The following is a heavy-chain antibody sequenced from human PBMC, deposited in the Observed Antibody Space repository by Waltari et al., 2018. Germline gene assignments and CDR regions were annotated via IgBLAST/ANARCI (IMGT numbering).Heavy chain of an antibody. V-gene: IGHV3-33*01. CDR1: GFTFSSYG. CDR3: ARVSYYYDSSGYGSSDY. D-gene: IGHD3-22*01. CDR2: IWYDGSNK. J-gene: IGHJ4*02. Sequence: QVQLVESGGGVVQPGRSLRLSCAASGFTFSSYGMHWVRQAPGKGLEWVAVIWYDGSNKYYADSVKGRFTISRDNSKNTLYLQMNSLRAEDTAVYYCARVSYYYDSSGYGSSDYWGQGTLVTVSS.